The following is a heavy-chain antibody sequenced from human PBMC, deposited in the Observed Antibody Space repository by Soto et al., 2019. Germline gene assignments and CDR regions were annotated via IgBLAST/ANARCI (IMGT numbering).Heavy chain of an antibody. J-gene: IGHJ4*02. D-gene: IGHD6-25*01. CDR3: AQRLGSRGSFDY. CDR2: IYWNDDK. V-gene: IGHV2-5*01. Sequence: GXTLVTPTQTLTXRCTFSRFSLRTSGVGVVWIRQPPGKAPEWLALIYWNDDKSYSPSLKSRITITKDTSKNQVVLTMPDMDPVDKGTYYCAQRLGSRGSFDYWGQGSLVTVSS. CDR1: RFSLRTSGVG.